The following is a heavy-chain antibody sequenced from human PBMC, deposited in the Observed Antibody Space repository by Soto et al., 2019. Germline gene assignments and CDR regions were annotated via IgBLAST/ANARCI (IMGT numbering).Heavy chain of an antibody. V-gene: IGHV5-10-1*01. D-gene: IGHD4-17*01. J-gene: IGHJ6*02. CDR3: ATTTGYYYGMDV. CDR1: GYSFTSYW. Sequence: GESLKISCKGSGYSFTSYWISWARQMPGKGLEWMGRIDPSDSYTNYSPSFQGHVTISADKSISTAYLQWSSLKASDTAMYYCATTTGYYYGMDVWGQGTTVTVSS. CDR2: IDPSDSYT.